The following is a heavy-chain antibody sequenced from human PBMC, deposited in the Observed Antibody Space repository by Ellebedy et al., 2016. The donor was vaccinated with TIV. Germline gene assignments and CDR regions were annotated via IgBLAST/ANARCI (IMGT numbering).Heavy chain of an antibody. V-gene: IGHV3-74*01. Sequence: GESLKISXAASGFTFSSYWMHWVRQAPGKGPVWVSRINSDGSSTSYADSVKGRFTISRDNAKNTLYLQMNSLRAEDTAVYYCATGRLVLDYWGQGTLVTVSS. D-gene: IGHD6-6*01. CDR1: GFTFSSYW. J-gene: IGHJ4*02. CDR2: INSDGSST. CDR3: ATGRLVLDY.